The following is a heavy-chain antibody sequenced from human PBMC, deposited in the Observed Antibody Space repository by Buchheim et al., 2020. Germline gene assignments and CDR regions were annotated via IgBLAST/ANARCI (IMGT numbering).Heavy chain of an antibody. CDR2: IGPTGSPI. D-gene: IGHD3-10*01. CDR3: ARAKSLLNAHFHGSGGARGLDV. V-gene: IGHV3-48*03. J-gene: IGHJ6*02. CDR1: GFTFSSFE. Sequence: VQLVESGGGLVQPGGSLRLSCAASGFTFSSFEMNWVRQAPGKGLEWVSYIGPTGSPIYYADSVEGRFTISRDNARNSLFLQVNSLRAEDTAIYYCARAKSLLNAHFHGSGGARGLDVWGQGTT.